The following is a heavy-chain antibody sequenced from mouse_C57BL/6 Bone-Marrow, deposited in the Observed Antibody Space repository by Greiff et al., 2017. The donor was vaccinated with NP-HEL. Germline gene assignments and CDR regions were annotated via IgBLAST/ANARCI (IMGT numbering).Heavy chain of an antibody. CDR3: AKEGIYYGNYYAMDY. D-gene: IGHD2-1*01. Sequence: QVQLQQPGAELVKPGASVTLSCKASGYTFTSYWMQWVKQRPGQGLEWIGEIDPSDSYTNYNQKFKGKATLTVATSSSTAYMQLSSLTSEDSAVYYCAKEGIYYGNYYAMDYWGQGTSVTVSS. CDR2: IDPSDSYT. V-gene: IGHV1-50*01. CDR1: GYTFTSYW. J-gene: IGHJ4*01.